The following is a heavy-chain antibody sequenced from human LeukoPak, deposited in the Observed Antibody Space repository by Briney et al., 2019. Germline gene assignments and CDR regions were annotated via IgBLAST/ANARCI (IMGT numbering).Heavy chain of an antibody. V-gene: IGHV4-4*07. CDR1: GGSMSSYY. CDR2: VYSSGSS. J-gene: IGHJ4*02. Sequence: SETLSLTCTVSGGSMSSYYWSWIRQPAGKGLELIGRVYSSGSSNYNPSLESRVTMSLDTSKKQFSLRLTSVTAADTAVYYCARAYYYDSRGYYYGHEKFDYWGQGILLTVSS. CDR3: ARAYYYDSRGYYYGHEKFDY. D-gene: IGHD3-22*01.